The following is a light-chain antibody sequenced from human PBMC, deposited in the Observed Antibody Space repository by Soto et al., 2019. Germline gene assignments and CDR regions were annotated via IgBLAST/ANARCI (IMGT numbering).Light chain of an antibody. Sequence: DIQMTQSPSSLSASVGDRVTITCQASQAISNYLNWYQQKPGKAPKLLIYDASNLEPGVPSRFNGSGSGTDFTVTISSLQPEDTATYYCQHYDNLPPALTFGGGTKVEIK. CDR1: QAISNY. CDR3: QHYDNLPPALT. J-gene: IGKJ4*01. CDR2: DAS. V-gene: IGKV1-33*01.